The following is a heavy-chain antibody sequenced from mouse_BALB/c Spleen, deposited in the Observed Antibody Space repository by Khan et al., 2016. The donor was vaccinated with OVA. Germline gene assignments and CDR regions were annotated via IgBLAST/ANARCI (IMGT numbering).Heavy chain of an antibody. Sequence: EVQLQESGGGLVQPGGSMKLSCVASGFTFSNYWMNWVRQSPAKGFEWVAEIRLKSNIYATHYAESVRGRFTISRDDSRSSVYMQMNNLGAEDTGIYYCARGWDWYFDVWGAGTTVTVSS. J-gene: IGHJ1*01. CDR1: GFTFSNYW. CDR3: ARGWDWYFDV. D-gene: IGHD3-3*01. V-gene: IGHV6-6*02. CDR2: IRLKSNIYAT.